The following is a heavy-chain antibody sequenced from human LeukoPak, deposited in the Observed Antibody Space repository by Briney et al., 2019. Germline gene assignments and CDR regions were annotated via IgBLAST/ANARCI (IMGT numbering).Heavy chain of an antibody. CDR3: ARGPGSTGWYFFLDY. CDR2: ISGSGGST. J-gene: IGHJ4*02. D-gene: IGHD6-19*01. Sequence: GGSLRLSCAASGFTFSSYAMSWVRQAPGKGLEWDSAISGSGGSTYYADSVKGRFTISRDNSKNTLYLQMNSLRAEDTAVYYCARGPGSTGWYFFLDYWGQGTLVTVSS. V-gene: IGHV3-23*01. CDR1: GFTFSSYA.